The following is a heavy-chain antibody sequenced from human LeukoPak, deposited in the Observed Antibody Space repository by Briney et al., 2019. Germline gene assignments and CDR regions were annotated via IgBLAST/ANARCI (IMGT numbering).Heavy chain of an antibody. CDR3: AKMMGQRLYDYCMDV. CDR2: MSGSGDGT. D-gene: IGHD3-16*01. V-gene: IGHV3-23*01. CDR1: GFAFSNFA. J-gene: IGHJ6*03. Sequence: GGSLRLSCAASGFAFSNFAMSWVRQAPGKGLEWVSAMSGSGDGTYYADSVKGRFTISRDNSKNTLYLQMNSLRAEDTAVYYCAKMMGQRLYDYCMDVWGKGATVTVS.